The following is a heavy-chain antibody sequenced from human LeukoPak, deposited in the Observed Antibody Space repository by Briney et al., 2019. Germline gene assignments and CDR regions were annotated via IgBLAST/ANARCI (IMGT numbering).Heavy chain of an antibody. J-gene: IGHJ4*02. CDR1: GYTFTGYY. V-gene: IGHV1-46*01. D-gene: IGHD3-9*01. CDR2: ISPSGGST. Sequence: ASVKVSCKASGYTFTGYYMHWVRQAPGQEPEWMGVISPSGGSTTYAQKFQGRVTLTRDMSTSTDYLELSSLRSEDTAVYYCARSPHILTGENFDYWGQGTLLTVSS. CDR3: ARSPHILTGENFDY.